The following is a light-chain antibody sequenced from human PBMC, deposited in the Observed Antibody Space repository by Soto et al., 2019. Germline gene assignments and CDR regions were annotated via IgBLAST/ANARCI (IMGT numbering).Light chain of an antibody. CDR2: EVN. J-gene: IGLJ1*01. CDR3: SSYAGSSNV. V-gene: IGLV2-8*01. Sequence: QSALAQPPSASGSPGQSVAISCTGTSSDVAGYNYVSWYQQHPGKAPKLMIYEVNTRPSGVPDRFSGSKSGNAASLTVSGLQAEDEADYYCSSYAGSSNVFGTGTKVTVL. CDR1: SSDVAGYNY.